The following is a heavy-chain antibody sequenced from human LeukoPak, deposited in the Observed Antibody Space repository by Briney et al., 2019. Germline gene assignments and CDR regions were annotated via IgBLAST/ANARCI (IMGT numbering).Heavy chain of an antibody. CDR3: ASTDMIVVVITD. CDR2: IDTAGDI. J-gene: IGHJ4*02. CDR1: GFTFSTYD. D-gene: IGHD3-22*01. V-gene: IGHV3-13*01. Sequence: PGGSLRLSCVASGFTFSTYDMHWVRQVTGEGLEWVSAIDTAGDIFYPGSVKGRFTISRENAKNSLYLQMNSLRAGDTAVYYCASTDMIVVVITDWGQGTLVTVSS.